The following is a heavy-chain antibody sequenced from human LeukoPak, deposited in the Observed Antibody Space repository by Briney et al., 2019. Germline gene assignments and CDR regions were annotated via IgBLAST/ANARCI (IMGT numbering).Heavy chain of an antibody. D-gene: IGHD3-10*01. V-gene: IGHV4-39*01. CDR2: IYYSGST. J-gene: IGHJ4*02. Sequence: SEPLSLTCTVSGGSISSSSYYWGWIRQPPGKGLEWIGRIYYSGSTYYNPSLKSRVTISVDTSKNQFSLKLSSVTAADTAVYYCAGRDYYGSGSYYRNDYWGQGTLVTVSS. CDR1: GGSISSSSYY. CDR3: AGRDYYGSGSYYRNDY.